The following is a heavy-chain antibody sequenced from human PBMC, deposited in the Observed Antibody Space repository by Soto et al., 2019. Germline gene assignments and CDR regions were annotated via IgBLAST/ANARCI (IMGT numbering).Heavy chain of an antibody. CDR2: VNPSGGHT. CDR3: ARRGHVLVLTAPSDY. J-gene: IGHJ4*02. Sequence: QVQLMQSGAEVKKPGASVKVSCKASGDTFTDYYIHWVRQAPGQGLEWMGTVNPSGGHTTYAQHFLGRVTMTRDSAIRTLYMELTSLTSDDTAIYYGARRGHVLVLTAPSDYWGQGTLVTVSS. V-gene: IGHV1-46*01. CDR1: GDTFTDYY. D-gene: IGHD2-21*02.